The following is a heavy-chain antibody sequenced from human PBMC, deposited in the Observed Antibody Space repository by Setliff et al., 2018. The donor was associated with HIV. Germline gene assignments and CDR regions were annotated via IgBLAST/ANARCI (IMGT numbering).Heavy chain of an antibody. J-gene: IGHJ4*02. CDR1: GFTFSNYE. D-gene: IGHD3-10*01. CDR2: ISSSGTTI. Sequence: PGGSLRLSCAASGFTFSNYEMNWVRQAPGKGLEWVSYISSSGTTIYYADSVKGRFTISRDNAKNSLYLQMNSLRAEDTAVYYCASTDYGSGSTNYWGQGTLVTVSS. V-gene: IGHV3-48*03. CDR3: ASTDYGSGSTNY.